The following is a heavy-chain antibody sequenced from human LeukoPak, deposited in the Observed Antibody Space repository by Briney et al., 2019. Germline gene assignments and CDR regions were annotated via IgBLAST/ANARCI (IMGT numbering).Heavy chain of an antibody. Sequence: GGSLRLSCAASGFTFSSYSMNWVRQAPGKGLEWVSSISSSSSYIYYADSVKGRFTISRDNAKNSLYLQMNSLRAEDTAVYYCARDLGWAQCDFWGQGTLVTVSS. J-gene: IGHJ4*02. V-gene: IGHV3-21*01. CDR2: ISSSSSYI. CDR3: ARDLGWAQCDF. D-gene: IGHD6-19*01. CDR1: GFTFSSYS.